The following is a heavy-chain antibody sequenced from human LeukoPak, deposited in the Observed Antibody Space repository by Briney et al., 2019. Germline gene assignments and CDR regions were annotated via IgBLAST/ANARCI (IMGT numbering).Heavy chain of an antibody. D-gene: IGHD3-10*02. CDR2: ISSSGSTI. J-gene: IGHJ6*04. Sequence: GGSLRLSCAASGFIFSTYEMNWVRQAPGKGLEWVSYISSSGSTIYYADSVKGRFTISRDNAKNSLYLQMNSLRADDTAVYYCAELGITMIGGVWGKGTTVTISS. CDR1: GFIFSTYE. V-gene: IGHV3-48*03. CDR3: AELGITMIGGV.